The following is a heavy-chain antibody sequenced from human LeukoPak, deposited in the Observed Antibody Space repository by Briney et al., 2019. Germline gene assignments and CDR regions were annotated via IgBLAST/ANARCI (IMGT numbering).Heavy chain of an antibody. Sequence: PSETLSLTCAVYGGSFSGYYWSWIRQPPGKGLEWIGEINHSGSTNYNPSLKSRVTISVDTSKNQFSLKLSSVTAADTAVYYCARAPYRRPYYDSSGLGYYYYYGMDVWGQGTTVTVSS. CDR3: ARAPYRRPYYDSSGLGYYYYYGMDV. V-gene: IGHV4-34*01. J-gene: IGHJ6*02. CDR2: INHSGST. D-gene: IGHD3-22*01. CDR1: GGSFSGYY.